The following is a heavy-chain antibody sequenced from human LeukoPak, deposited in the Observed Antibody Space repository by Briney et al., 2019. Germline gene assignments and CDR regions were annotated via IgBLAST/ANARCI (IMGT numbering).Heavy chain of an antibody. CDR1: GFTFSSYE. D-gene: IGHD3-22*01. V-gene: IGHV3-48*03. J-gene: IGHJ4*02. CDR2: LSSSGSTI. CDR3: ARGRPYYYDSSGYYDGY. Sequence: WGSLRLSCAASGFTFSSYEMNWVRQAPGKGLEWVSYLSSSGSTIYYADSVKGRFTISRDNAKNSLYLQMNSLRAEDTAVYYCARGRPYYYDSSGYYDGYWGQGTLVTGSS.